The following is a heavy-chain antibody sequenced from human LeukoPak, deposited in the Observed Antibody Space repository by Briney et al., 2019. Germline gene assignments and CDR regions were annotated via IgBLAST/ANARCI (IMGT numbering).Heavy chain of an antibody. Sequence: SETLSLTCAVSGYSISSGYYWGWIRQPPGKGLEWIGSIYHSGSTYYNPSLKSRVTISVDTSKNQFSLKLSSVTAADTAVYYCARTRVYYFDYWGQGNLVTVSS. CDR3: ARTRVYYFDY. V-gene: IGHV4-38-2*01. CDR1: GYSISSGYY. J-gene: IGHJ4*02. CDR2: IYHSGST.